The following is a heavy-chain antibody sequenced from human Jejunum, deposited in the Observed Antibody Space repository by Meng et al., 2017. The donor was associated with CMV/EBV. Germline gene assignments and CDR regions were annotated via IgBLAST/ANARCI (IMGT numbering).Heavy chain of an antibody. CDR2: INVSTGKP. Sequence: SGKASGYAFNRYAGKWVRQAAGQGLGWMGWINVSTGKPAYAQGFTGRFVFSLDTSVTTAYLQISSLKAEDTAVYYCARDSLTATFDSWGQGTLVTVSS. D-gene: IGHD2-21*02. J-gene: IGHJ5*01. CDR1: GYAFNRYA. CDR3: ARDSLTATFDS. V-gene: IGHV7-4-1*02.